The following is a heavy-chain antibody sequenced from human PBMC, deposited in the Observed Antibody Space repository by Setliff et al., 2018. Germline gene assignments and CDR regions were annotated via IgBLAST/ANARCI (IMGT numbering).Heavy chain of an antibody. CDR3: ARDASASDGRNAFDI. D-gene: IGHD1-26*01. CDR1: GGSISDNGYF. J-gene: IGHJ3*02. Sequence: SETLSLTCTVPGGSISDNGYFWGWVRQPLGKGLEWIGNIYFGGNTYFNPSFKSRVTMSIDTSNSQFSLKLSSVTAADTAIYYCARDASASDGRNAFDIWGQGTMVTVSS. CDR2: IYFGGNT. V-gene: IGHV4-39*07.